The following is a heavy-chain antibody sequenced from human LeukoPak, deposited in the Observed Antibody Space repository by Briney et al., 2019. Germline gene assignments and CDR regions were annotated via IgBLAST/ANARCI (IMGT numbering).Heavy chain of an antibody. V-gene: IGHV1-18*01. CDR3: ARDMYYYSRTGFDP. Sequence: ASVKVSCKTSGYTFNSYGISWVRQAPGQGLEWMGWISAYNGNTNYAQRFQGRVTMTTDTSTSTAYMELWNLRSDDTAVYYCARDMYYYSRTGFDPWGQGTLVTVSS. J-gene: IGHJ5*02. CDR2: ISAYNGNT. D-gene: IGHD3-10*01. CDR1: GYTFNSYG.